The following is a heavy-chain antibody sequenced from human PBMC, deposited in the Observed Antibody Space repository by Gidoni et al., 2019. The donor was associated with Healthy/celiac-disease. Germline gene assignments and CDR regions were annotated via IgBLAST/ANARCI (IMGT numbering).Heavy chain of an antibody. CDR1: GFTFSRYA. J-gene: IGHJ4*02. CDR2: SSGSGGST. V-gene: IGHV3-23*01. Sequence: EVQLLESGGGLVQPGGSLRLSCAASGFTFSRYAMRWLRHAPGKGLEWVSASSGSGGSTYYADSVKGRFTISRDNSKNTLYLQMNSLRAEDTAVYYCAKGPGPYIVGATVDYWGQGTLVTVSS. D-gene: IGHD1-26*01. CDR3: AKGPGPYIVGATVDY.